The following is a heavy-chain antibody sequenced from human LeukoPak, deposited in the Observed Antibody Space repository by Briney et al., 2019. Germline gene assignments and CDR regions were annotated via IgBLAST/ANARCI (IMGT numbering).Heavy chain of an antibody. J-gene: IGHJ5*02. V-gene: IGHV4-59*01. CDR3: ARGGLEMSDDWFDP. CDR1: GGSISSYY. CDR2: IYYSGST. D-gene: IGHD1-1*01. Sequence: KPSETLSLTCTVSGGSISSYYWSWIRQPAGKGLEWIGYIYYSGSTNYNPSLKSRVTISVDTSKNQFSLKLSSVTAADTAVYYCARGGLEMSDDWFDPWGQGTLVAVSS.